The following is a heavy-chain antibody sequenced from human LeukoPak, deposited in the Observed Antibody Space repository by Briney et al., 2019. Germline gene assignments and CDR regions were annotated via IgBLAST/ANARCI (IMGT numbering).Heavy chain of an antibody. CDR2: ISTYNGNT. V-gene: IGHV1-18*01. D-gene: IGHD3-3*01. J-gene: IGHJ4*02. Sequence: GASVKVSCKAFGYTFTTYGLSWVRQAPGQGLEWMGWISTYNGNTNYARKFQGRVTMTTDTSTSTAYMELRSLRSDDTAVYYCARDPTEDFWSGFYSYFDFWGQGTLVTVSS. CDR1: GYTFTTYG. CDR3: ARDPTEDFWSGFYSYFDF.